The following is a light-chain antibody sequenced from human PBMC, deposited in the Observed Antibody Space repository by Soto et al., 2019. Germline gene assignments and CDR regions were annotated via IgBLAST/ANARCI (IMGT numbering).Light chain of an antibody. CDR1: SSNLGAVFD. Sequence: QLVLTQPPSVSGAPGQTVTISCTGSSSNLGAVFDVHWYQQLPGTAPKLLIYNNNNRPSGVPDRFSASKSGTSASLAITGLQPEDEADYYCQSYDSSLSDVLFGGGTKLTVL. V-gene: IGLV1-40*01. J-gene: IGLJ2*01. CDR3: QSYDSSLSDVL. CDR2: NNN.